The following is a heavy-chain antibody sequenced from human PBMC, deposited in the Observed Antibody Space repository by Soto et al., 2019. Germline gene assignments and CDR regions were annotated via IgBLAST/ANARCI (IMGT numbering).Heavy chain of an antibody. Sequence: EVQLVESGGGLVQPGGSLRLSCAASGFTVSSNYMSWVRQAPGKGLEWVSVIYSGGSTYYADSVKGRFTISRDNAKNTLYLQMNSLRAEDTAVYYCARDVGGWYPEYFQHWGQGTLVTVSS. CDR1: GFTVSSNY. CDR2: IYSGGST. J-gene: IGHJ1*01. V-gene: IGHV3-66*01. CDR3: ARDVGGWYPEYFQH. D-gene: IGHD6-19*01.